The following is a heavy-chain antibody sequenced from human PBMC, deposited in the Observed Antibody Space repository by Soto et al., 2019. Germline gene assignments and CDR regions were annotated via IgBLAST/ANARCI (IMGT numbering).Heavy chain of an antibody. CDR1: GGTFSSYA. J-gene: IGHJ6*02. CDR3: ASHSGSSPEGRYYYGMDV. D-gene: IGHD1-26*01. V-gene: IGHV1-69*12. Sequence: QVQLVQSGAEVKKPGSSVKVSCKASGGTFSSYAISWVRQAPGQGLEWMGGIIPIFGTADYAQKFQGRVTITADEYTSTADMELSSLRSEDTAVYYCASHSGSSPEGRYYYGMDVWGQGTTVTVSS. CDR2: IIPIFGTA.